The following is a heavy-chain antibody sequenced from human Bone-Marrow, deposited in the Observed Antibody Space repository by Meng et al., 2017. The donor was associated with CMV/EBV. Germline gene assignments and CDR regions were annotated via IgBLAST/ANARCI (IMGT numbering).Heavy chain of an antibody. CDR1: GFTFSSYS. CDR3: AKDTNGNLDY. Sequence: GESLKISCAASGFTFSSYSMNWVRQAPGKGLEWVAVIWYDGSNKYYADSVKGRFTISRDNSKNTLYLQMNSLRAEDTAVYYCAKDTNGNLDYWGQGTLDTVSS. J-gene: IGHJ4*02. D-gene: IGHD4-23*01. CDR2: IWYDGSNK. V-gene: IGHV3-33*06.